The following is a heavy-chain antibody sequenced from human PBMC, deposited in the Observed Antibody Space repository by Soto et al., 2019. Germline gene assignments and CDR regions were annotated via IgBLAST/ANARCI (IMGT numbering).Heavy chain of an antibody. CDR2: IYYSGFT. J-gene: IGHJ6*02. CDR1: GGSITSGGYY. D-gene: IGHD2-15*01. CDR3: ARHPGYCSGGSCNGQYTLDV. Sequence: PSETLSLTCTVSGGSITSGGYYWSWTRQHPGKGLEWIGYIYYSGFTYYNPSLKSRVTISADTSQNQFSLDLTSVTATDTAVYFCARHPGYCSGGSCNGQYTLDVWGQGTTVTVSS. V-gene: IGHV4-31*03.